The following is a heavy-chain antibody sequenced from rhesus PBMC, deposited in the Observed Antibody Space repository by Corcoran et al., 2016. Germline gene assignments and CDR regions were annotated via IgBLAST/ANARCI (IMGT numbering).Heavy chain of an antibody. V-gene: IGHV4-127*01. J-gene: IGHJ4*01. D-gene: IGHD4-23*01. CDR1: GYSISSGYG. Sequence: QVQLQESGPGLVKPSETLSLTCAVSGYSISSGYGWSWIRQPPGKGLEWLGYIGGRRASTNKNPSLKRRVTMSKDTAKNQFSLKLSSGTAADTAGYYCARGNTVTPKFDYWGQGVLVTVSS. CDR3: ARGNTVTPKFDY. CDR2: IGGRRAST.